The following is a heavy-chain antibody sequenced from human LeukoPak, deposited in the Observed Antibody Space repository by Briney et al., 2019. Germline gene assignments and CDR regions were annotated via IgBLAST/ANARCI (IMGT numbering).Heavy chain of an antibody. J-gene: IGHJ6*02. CDR3: ARSDLAAPTPPIYYYYGMDV. D-gene: IGHD6-6*01. CDR2: INPNSGGT. V-gene: IGHV1-2*02. CDR1: GYTFTGYY. Sequence: GASVKVSCKASGYTFTGYYMHWVRQAPGQGLEWMGWINPNSGGTNYAQKFQGRVTMTRDTSISTAYMELSRLRSDDTAVYYCARSDLAAPTPPIYYYYGMDVWGQGTTVTVSS.